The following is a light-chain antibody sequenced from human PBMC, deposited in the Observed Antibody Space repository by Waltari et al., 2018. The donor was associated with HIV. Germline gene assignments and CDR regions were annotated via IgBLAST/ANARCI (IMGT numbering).Light chain of an antibody. CDR2: EVS. CDR3: SSYTSSSTLYV. V-gene: IGLV2-14*01. J-gene: IGLJ1*01. CDR1: SSDVGGYNY. Sequence: QSALTQPASVSGSPGQSITISCTGTSSDVGGYNYVSWYHQHPGKAPKLMIYEVSNRPSGVSNRFSCSKSGNTASLTISGLQAEDEADYYCSSYTSSSTLYVFGTGTKVTVL.